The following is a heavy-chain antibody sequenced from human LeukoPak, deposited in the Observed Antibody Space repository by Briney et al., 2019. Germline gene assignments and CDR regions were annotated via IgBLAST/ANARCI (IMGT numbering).Heavy chain of an antibody. J-gene: IGHJ3*02. D-gene: IGHD1-26*01. V-gene: IGHV3-11*01. Sequence: GGSLRLSCAASGFTFSDYYMSWIRQAPGKGLEWVSYIGSSGRTIYYADSVKGRFTISRDNAKNSLYLQMNSLRAEDTAVYYCARDVHSGSPGAFDIWGQGTMVTVSS. CDR3: ARDVHSGSPGAFDI. CDR2: IGSSGRTI. CDR1: GFTFSDYY.